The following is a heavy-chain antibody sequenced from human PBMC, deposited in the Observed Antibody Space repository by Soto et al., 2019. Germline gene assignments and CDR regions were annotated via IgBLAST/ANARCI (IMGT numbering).Heavy chain of an antibody. CDR1: GGSIRIDDSY. D-gene: IGHD2-2*01. CDR3: SRRYCSSTSCLNWLDP. V-gene: IGHV4-30-4*01. Sequence: QVQLQESGPGLVKPSQTLSLTCTVSGGSIRIDDSYCSWIRQPPVTGLEWIGYIYHSGRTFYNPSLKSRDSMSLDTSKNQLSLKLTSVTAADTAVYYCSRRYCSSTSCLNWLDPCGQGTLVTVSS. J-gene: IGHJ5*02. CDR2: IYHSGRT.